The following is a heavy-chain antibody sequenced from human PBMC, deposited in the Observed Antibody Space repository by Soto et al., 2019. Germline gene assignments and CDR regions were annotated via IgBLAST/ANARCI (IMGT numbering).Heavy chain of an antibody. J-gene: IGHJ4*02. CDR3: ARDGSSSKFDS. CDR1: GGSISSGSYY. D-gene: IGHD6-6*01. V-gene: IGHV4-31*03. Sequence: LSLTCTVSGGSISSGSYYWSWIRQHPGKGLEWIGYIYYTGSTYYNPSLKSRITISADTSKNQFSLRLSSVAAADTAVYYCARDGSSSKFDSWGQGTLVTVSS. CDR2: IYYTGST.